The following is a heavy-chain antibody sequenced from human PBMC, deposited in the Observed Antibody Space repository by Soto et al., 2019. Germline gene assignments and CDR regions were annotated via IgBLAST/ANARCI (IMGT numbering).Heavy chain of an antibody. CDR2: IYASGRT. CDR3: ARHFDVDPSLDQYYFDL. CDR1: GVSITPYF. V-gene: IGHV4-4*07. D-gene: IGHD3-9*01. J-gene: IGHJ2*01. Sequence: QVQLQESGPGLVKPSETLSLTCTGSGVSITPYFWSWIRQPAGKAPEWVGHIYASGRTTSNPSLKSRVSMFVSPTQVSLRLTSVTAAATAVYYCARHFDVDPSLDQYYFDLWGRGALVTVSS.